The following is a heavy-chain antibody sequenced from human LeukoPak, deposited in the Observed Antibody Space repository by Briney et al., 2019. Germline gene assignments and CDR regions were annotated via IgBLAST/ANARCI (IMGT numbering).Heavy chain of an antibody. D-gene: IGHD3-10*01. J-gene: IGHJ5*02. CDR1: GYTFTSYG. CDR3: TKASLAFGTKYFDP. Sequence: ASVKVSCKASGYTFTSYGISWVRQAPGQGLEWMGWISVYNGNTNYAQKLQGRVTMTRVTSITTAYMELRSLRSDDTAVYYCTKASLAFGTKYFDPWGQGTLVTVSS. V-gene: IGHV1-18*01. CDR2: ISVYNGNT.